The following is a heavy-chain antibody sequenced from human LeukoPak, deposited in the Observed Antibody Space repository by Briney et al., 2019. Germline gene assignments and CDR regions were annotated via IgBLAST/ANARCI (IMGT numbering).Heavy chain of an antibody. D-gene: IGHD6-19*01. J-gene: IGHJ4*02. CDR1: GFSFTSYW. CDR3: ARQDLSGHTDY. V-gene: IGHV5-51*01. Sequence: GEALKISCKGSGFSFTSYWIGWVRQMPRKGLEGMGIINPGDSDTTDSPSFQAQVTISADKSISTAYLQWTSLKASDAAMYYCARQDLSGHTDYWGQGTLVTVSS. CDR2: INPGDSDT.